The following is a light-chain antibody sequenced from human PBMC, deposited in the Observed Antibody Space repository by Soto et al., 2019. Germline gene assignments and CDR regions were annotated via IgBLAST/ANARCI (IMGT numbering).Light chain of an antibody. Sequence: DIQMTQSPSTLSASVGDRVTITCRASQRISNWLAWYQQKPGKAPKLLIYRASTLESGVPSRFSGSGSGTDSALNISSLQPDDFATYFCQQYNSYSGTFGPGTKVAIK. CDR3: QQYNSYSGT. J-gene: IGKJ3*01. CDR2: RAS. V-gene: IGKV1-5*03. CDR1: QRISNW.